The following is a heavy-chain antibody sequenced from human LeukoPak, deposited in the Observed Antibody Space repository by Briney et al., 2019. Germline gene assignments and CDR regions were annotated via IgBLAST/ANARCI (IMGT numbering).Heavy chain of an antibody. CDR3: ASGYYDFWSGYSHSYYFDY. CDR2: IKQDGSEK. V-gene: IGHV3-7*01. Sequence: GGSLRLSCAASGFTFSSYWMSWVRQAPGKGLGWVANIKQDGSEKYYVDSVKGRFTISRDNAKNSLYLQMNSLRAEDTAVYYCASGYYDFWSGYSHSYYFDYWGQGTLVTVSS. J-gene: IGHJ4*02. CDR1: GFTFSSYW. D-gene: IGHD3-3*01.